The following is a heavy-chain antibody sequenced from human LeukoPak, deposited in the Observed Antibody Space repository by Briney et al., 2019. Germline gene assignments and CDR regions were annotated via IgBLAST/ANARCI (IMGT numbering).Heavy chain of an antibody. CDR1: GYTFTSYG. CDR2: ISAYNGNT. Sequence: GASVNVSCKASGYTFTSYGISWLRQAPGQGPEWMGWISAYNGNTNYAQKFQGRVTMNTDTSTSTAYMELRSLRSDDTAVYYCARESGSYFAFDYWGQGTLVTVSS. J-gene: IGHJ4*02. CDR3: ARESGSYFAFDY. V-gene: IGHV1-18*01. D-gene: IGHD1-26*01.